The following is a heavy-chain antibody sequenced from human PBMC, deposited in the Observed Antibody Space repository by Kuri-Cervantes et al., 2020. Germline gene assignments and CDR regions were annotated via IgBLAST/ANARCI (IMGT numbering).Heavy chain of an antibody. CDR3: ARDRLAAAWDY. CDR1: GFTFSSYA. V-gene: IGHV3-30-3*01. Sequence: LSLTCAASGFTFSSYAMHWVRQAPGKGLEWVAVISYDGSNKYYADSVKGRFTISRDNAKNSLYLQMNSLRAEDTAVYYCARDRLAAAWDYWGQGTLVTVSS. CDR2: ISYDGSNK. D-gene: IGHD6-13*01. J-gene: IGHJ4*02.